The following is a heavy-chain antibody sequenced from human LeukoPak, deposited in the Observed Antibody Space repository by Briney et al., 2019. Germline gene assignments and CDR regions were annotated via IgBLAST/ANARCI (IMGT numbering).Heavy chain of an antibody. CDR2: IYNTGST. V-gene: IGHV4-61*03. Sequence: SETLSLTCTVSGGSISSGSYYWSWIRQPPGEGLEWIGYIYNTGSTSNNPSLKSRVTISVDTSKKHFSLRLSSVTAADTAVYYCARETPYGSGSYPFDYWGQGILVTVSS. J-gene: IGHJ4*02. D-gene: IGHD3-10*01. CDR3: ARETPYGSGSYPFDY. CDR1: GGSISSGSYY.